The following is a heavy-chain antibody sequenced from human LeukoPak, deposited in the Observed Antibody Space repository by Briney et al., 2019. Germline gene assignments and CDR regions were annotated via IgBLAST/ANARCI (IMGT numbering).Heavy chain of an antibody. V-gene: IGHV3-7*04. Sequence: GGSLRLSCTASGFTFRNFWMSWVRQAPGRGLEWVANIHPEGNEKYHVESVKGRFTISRDNAKNSLFLQMNGLRVEDTAVYYCARGDDFSGDHWGQGTLVTVSS. CDR2: IHPEGNEK. D-gene: IGHD1-1*01. J-gene: IGHJ4*02. CDR3: ARGDDFSGDH. CDR1: GFTFRNFW.